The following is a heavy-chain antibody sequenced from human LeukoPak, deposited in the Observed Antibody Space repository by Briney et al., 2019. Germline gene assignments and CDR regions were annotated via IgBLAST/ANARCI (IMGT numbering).Heavy chain of an antibody. CDR3: ARTLYDNSAYTFFYFGY. CDR2: ISNDERNK. V-gene: IGHV3-30*04. J-gene: IGHJ4*02. CDR1: GFNFHNFA. D-gene: IGHD3-22*01. Sequence: PGGSLRLSCEASGFNFHNFAMHWVRQAPGKGLEWVAVISNDERNKYYTDSVKGRFTISRDNSKNTLYLQMNSLRAEDTAVYYCARTLYDNSAYTFFYFGYWGQGTLVTVSS.